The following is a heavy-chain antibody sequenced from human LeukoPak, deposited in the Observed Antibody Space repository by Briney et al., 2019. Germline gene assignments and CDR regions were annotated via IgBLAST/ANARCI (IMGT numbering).Heavy chain of an antibody. V-gene: IGHV3-53*01. J-gene: IGHJ6*03. CDR3: ARDRGGGHKDV. CDR1: GFTVSSNS. Sequence: GGSLRLSCTVSGFTVSSNSMRWVRQALGKGLEWVSFIYCDNTHYSYSVNGRFTISSDKSKNTLYLQMNSLRAEDTAVYYCARDRGGGHKDVWGKGTTVTISS. D-gene: IGHD2-15*01. CDR2: IYCDNT.